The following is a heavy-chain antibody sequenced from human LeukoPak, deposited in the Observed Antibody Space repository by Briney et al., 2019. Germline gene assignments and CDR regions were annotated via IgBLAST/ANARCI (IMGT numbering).Heavy chain of an antibody. J-gene: IGHJ6*03. D-gene: IGHD2-2*01. Sequence: ASVKVSCKASGYTFTNYDINWVRQPTGQGLEWMGWMIPDSGNTDYAQKFQGRVTITKNTSISTAYMELSSLRSEDTALYYCARGPYCRSTSCPYYLDVWGKGTTVTVSS. V-gene: IGHV1-8*03. CDR2: MIPDSGNT. CDR3: ARGPYCRSTSCPYYLDV. CDR1: GYTFTNYD.